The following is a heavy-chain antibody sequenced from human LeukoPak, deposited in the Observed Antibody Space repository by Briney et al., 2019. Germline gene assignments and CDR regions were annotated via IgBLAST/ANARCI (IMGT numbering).Heavy chain of an antibody. CDR3: ARGGRYSSGWPDFDF. D-gene: IGHD6-19*01. Sequence: SETLSLTCSLSGRSMNSYYWRWIRQSPGKGLEWIVYNYYIGSTNYNPSLKSRVTISVNTPKNQFSLKLTSVTAADTAGYYCARGGRYSSGWPDFDFWGQGTLVTVSS. J-gene: IGHJ4*02. CDR1: GRSMNSYY. CDR2: NYYIGST. V-gene: IGHV4-59*01.